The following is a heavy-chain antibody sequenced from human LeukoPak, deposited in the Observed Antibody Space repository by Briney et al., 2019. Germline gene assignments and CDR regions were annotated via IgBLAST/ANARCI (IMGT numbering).Heavy chain of an antibody. V-gene: IGHV3-23*01. CDR2: ISGSGGST. CDR3: AKEGGITMVRGLYPPDY. D-gene: IGHD3-10*01. CDR1: GFTFSNYG. Sequence: PGGSLRLSCAASGFTFSNYGMNWVRQAPGKGLEWVSGISGSGGSTYYADSVKGRFTISRDNSKNTLYLQMNSLRAEDTAVYYCAKEGGITMVRGLYPPDYWGQGTLVTVSS. J-gene: IGHJ4*02.